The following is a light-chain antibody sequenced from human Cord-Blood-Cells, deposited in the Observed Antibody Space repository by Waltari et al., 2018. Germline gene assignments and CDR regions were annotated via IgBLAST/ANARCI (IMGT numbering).Light chain of an antibody. CDR2: DAS. CDR3: QQRSNWPPN. J-gene: IGKJ4*01. V-gene: IGKV3-11*01. CDR1: QSVSSY. Sequence: EIVLTQSPATLSLSPGERATLSYRASQSVSSYLAWYQQKPGQAPRLLIYDASNRATGIPARFSGSGSGTDFTLTISSLEPEDFAVYYCQQRSNWPPNFGGGTKVGIK.